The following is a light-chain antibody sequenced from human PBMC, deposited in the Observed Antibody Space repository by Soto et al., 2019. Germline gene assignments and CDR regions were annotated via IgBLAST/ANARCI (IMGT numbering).Light chain of an antibody. J-gene: IGKJ1*01. CDR1: QSGNSN. Sequence: MMKLSVSAVSLPQEKRATHSYSARQSGNSNLAWYQQKPGQAPKLLFYGASTRATGIPARFSGSGSGTEFTLTICSLQAEDVAVYYCQQYNIMLWTFGQGTKVAIK. CDR3: QQYNIMLWT. V-gene: IGKV3-15*01. CDR2: GAS.